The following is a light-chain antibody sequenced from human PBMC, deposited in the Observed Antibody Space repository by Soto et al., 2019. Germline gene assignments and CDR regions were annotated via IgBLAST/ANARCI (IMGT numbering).Light chain of an antibody. J-gene: IGKJ4*01. CDR3: QQYYSTPPT. CDR2: WAS. Sequence: DIVMTQSPDSLAVSLGERSAINCKSSQSVLYSSNNKNYLAWYQQKPGQPPKLLIYWASTRESGVPDRFSGSGSGTDFTLTIISLQAEDVAVYYCQQYYSTPPTFGGGTKVDIK. V-gene: IGKV4-1*01. CDR1: QSVLYSSNNKNY.